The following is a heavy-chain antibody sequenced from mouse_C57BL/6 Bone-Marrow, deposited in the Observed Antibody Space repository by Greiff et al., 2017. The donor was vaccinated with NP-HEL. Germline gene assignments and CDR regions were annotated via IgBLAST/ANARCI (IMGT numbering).Heavy chain of an antibody. CDR1: GFTFNTYA. D-gene: IGHD1-1*01. V-gene: IGHV10-3*01. J-gene: IGHJ3*01. CDR3: VSDRGLLRGAY. CDR2: IRSKSSNYAT. Sequence: EVQRVESGGGLVQPKGSLKLSCAASGFTFNTYAMHWVRQAPGQGLEWVARIRSKSSNYATYYADSVKDRFTISRDASQSMLYLQMNNLKTEDTAMYYCVSDRGLLRGAYWGQGTLVTVSA.